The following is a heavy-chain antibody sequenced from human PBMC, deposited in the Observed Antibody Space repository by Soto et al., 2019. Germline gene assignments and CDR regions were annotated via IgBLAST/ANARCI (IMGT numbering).Heavy chain of an antibody. J-gene: IGHJ3*02. Sequence: QLQLQESGPGLVKPSETLSLTCTVSGGSISSSSDYWGWIRQPPGKGLEWIGSIYNSGSTYYNPALESRVTISVATAKYEFALELPSVPAADAAVYYCARQGGGGFGYADSNDAFDIWGQGTMVTVSS. D-gene: IGHD4-17*01. CDR3: ARQGGGGFGYADSNDAFDI. V-gene: IGHV4-39*01. CDR2: IYNSGST. CDR1: GGSISSSSDY.